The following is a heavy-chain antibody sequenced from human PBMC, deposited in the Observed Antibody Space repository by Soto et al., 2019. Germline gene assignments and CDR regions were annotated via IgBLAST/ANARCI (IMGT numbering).Heavy chain of an antibody. V-gene: IGHV3-23*01. CDR1: GFTFGSYV. CDR2: INSVGSNT. D-gene: IGHD3-16*01. CDR3: AKRPQSYAYYFDF. Sequence: PGGSLRLSCAASGFTFGSYVMSWVRQAPGKGLEWVSSINSVGSNTNYADYVKGRFTISRDNSKNTLYLQMNSLRVEDTAVYYCAKRPQSYAYYFDFWGQGTLVTVSS. J-gene: IGHJ4*02.